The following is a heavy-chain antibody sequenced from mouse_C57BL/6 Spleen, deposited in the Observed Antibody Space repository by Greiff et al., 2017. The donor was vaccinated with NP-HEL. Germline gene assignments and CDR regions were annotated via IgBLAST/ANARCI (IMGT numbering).Heavy chain of an antibody. D-gene: IGHD1-1*02. J-gene: IGHJ4*01. V-gene: IGHV5-16*01. CDR3: ARDGGAMDY. CDR1: VFSFTFYY. Sequence: VPLVASVCCFLHPGCSLHLSFTSSVFSFTFYYMSLFRPVPFTCLEWVANINYDGSSTYYLDSLKSRFIISRDNAKNILYLQMSSLKSEDTATYYCARDGGAMDYWGQGTSVTVSS. CDR2: INYDGSST.